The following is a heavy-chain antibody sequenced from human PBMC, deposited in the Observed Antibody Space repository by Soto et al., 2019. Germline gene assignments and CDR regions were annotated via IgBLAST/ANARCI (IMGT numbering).Heavy chain of an antibody. CDR2: IKNDGSEK. V-gene: IGHV3-7*03. D-gene: IGHD5-18*01. Sequence: PGGSLRLSCAASGISTSSYWMGWVRQAPGRGLEWVASIKNDGSEKYYMDSLRGRFTISRDNALNSLYLQMNSLRAEDTAVYFCVTGYHSDYWGQGTLVTVS. J-gene: IGHJ4*02. CDR3: VTGYHSDY. CDR1: GISTSSYW.